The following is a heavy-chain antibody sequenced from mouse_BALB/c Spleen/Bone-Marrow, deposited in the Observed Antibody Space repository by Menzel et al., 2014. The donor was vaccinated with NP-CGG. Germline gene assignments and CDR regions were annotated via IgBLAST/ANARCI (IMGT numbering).Heavy chain of an antibody. CDR1: GDSITSGY. CDR3: ARLNIPDAMDY. Sequence: EVQRAESGPSLVKPSQTPSLTCSVTGDSITSGYWNWIRRFPGNKLEYMGYISYSGSTYYNPSLKSRISITRDTSKNQYYLQLNSVTTEDTATYYCARLNIPDAMDYWGQGTPVTVSS. V-gene: IGHV3-8*02. J-gene: IGHJ4*01. CDR2: ISYSGST.